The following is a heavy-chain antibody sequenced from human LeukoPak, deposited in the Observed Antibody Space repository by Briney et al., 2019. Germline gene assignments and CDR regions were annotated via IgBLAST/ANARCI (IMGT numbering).Heavy chain of an antibody. CDR2: INPNSGGT. V-gene: IGHV1-2*02. CDR3: ARDYSNYGPSDH. CDR1: GYTFTGYY. Sequence: ASVKVSCKASGYTFTGYYMHWVRQAPGQGLEWMGWINPNSGGTNYAQKFQGRVTMTRDTSISTAYMELSRLRSDDTAVYYCARDYSNYGPSDHWGQGTLVTVSS. D-gene: IGHD4-11*01. J-gene: IGHJ4*02.